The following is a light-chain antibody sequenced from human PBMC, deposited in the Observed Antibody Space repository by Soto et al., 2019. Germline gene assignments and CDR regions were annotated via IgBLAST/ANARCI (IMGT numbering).Light chain of an antibody. V-gene: IGKV3-20*01. J-gene: IGKJ3*01. CDR2: SAS. CDR1: QSVSNNY. Sequence: EIVLTQSPGTLSLSPGERATLSCRASQSVSNNYLAWYQQKPGQAPRLLIYSASSRATGIPDRFSGSGTWTDFTLTLSSLEPEDFAVYYCQQYLGSPFTFGPGTKVDVK. CDR3: QQYLGSPFT.